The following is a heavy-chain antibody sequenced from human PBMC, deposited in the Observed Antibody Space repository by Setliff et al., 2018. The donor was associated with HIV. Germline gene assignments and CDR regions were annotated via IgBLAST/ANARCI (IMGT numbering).Heavy chain of an antibody. CDR2: IYSGGST. D-gene: IGHD1-1*01. J-gene: IGHJ4*02. CDR1: GFTINNHH. Sequence: GGSLRLSCAVSGFTINNHHMSWVRQAPGKGLEWVSVIYSGGSTDHADSVKVRFTISRDNSKNTVYLQMTSLRAEDTAVYYCARSPGMFDYWGQGTPVTVSS. V-gene: IGHV3-53*01. CDR3: ARSPGMFDY.